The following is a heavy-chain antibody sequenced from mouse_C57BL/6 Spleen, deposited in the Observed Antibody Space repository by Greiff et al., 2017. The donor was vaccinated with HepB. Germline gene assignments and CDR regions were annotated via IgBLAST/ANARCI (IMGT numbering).Heavy chain of an antibody. CDR1: GFTFSDYG. CDR2: ISSGSSTI. V-gene: IGHV5-17*01. D-gene: IGHD1-1*01. J-gene: IGHJ4*01. Sequence: EVKLVESGGGLVKPGGSLKLSCAASGFTFSDYGMHWVRQAPEKGLEWVAYISSGSSTIYYADTAKGRFTISRDNAKNTLFLQMTSLRSEDTAMYYCARKDYGSSFYYAMDYWGQGTSVTVSS. CDR3: ARKDYGSSFYYAMDY.